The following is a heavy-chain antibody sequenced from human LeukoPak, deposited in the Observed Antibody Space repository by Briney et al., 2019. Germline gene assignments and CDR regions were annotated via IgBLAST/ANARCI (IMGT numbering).Heavy chain of an antibody. CDR1: GYVFTGYY. Sequence: ASLKVSCKASGYVFTGYYMHWVRQAPGQGLEWMGWINPNSGGTKYAQKFQGRVTMTRDMSTSTVYMELSSQRSEDTAVYYCAREDYYDTHDAFDIWGQGTMVTISS. D-gene: IGHD3-22*01. J-gene: IGHJ3*02. CDR2: INPNSGGT. V-gene: IGHV1-2*02. CDR3: AREDYYDTHDAFDI.